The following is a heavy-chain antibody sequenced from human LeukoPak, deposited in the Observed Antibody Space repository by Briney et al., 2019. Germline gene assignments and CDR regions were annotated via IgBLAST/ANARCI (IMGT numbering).Heavy chain of an antibody. CDR2: IYTGANT. D-gene: IGHD5-18*01. CDR1: GFTFSNYW. Sequence: GGSLRLSCAASGFTFSNYWMHWVRQAPGKGLEWVSSIYTGANTYYADSVKGRFTISRDNSKNTLYLQMNSLRAEDTAVYYCATLGYAYDFDYWGQGTLVTVSS. CDR3: ATLGYAYDFDY. J-gene: IGHJ4*02. V-gene: IGHV3-53*01.